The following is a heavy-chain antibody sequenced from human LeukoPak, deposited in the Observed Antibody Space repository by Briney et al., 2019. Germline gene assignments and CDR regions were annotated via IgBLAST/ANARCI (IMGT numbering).Heavy chain of an antibody. D-gene: IGHD4-17*01. CDR1: VGSISSYY. V-gene: IGHV4-59*01. CDR2: IYYDGDPNYKDGST. CDR3: VRNGGLYGDYPWFHP. Sequence: SETLSLTCTVSVGSISSYYWSWLRQPPGKGLEWIGYIYYDGDPNYKDGSTYYNPSLKSRVTITVDTSKNQFSLNFNSVTTADTAVYYCVRNGGLYGDYPWFHPWGQGTLVTVSS. J-gene: IGHJ5*02.